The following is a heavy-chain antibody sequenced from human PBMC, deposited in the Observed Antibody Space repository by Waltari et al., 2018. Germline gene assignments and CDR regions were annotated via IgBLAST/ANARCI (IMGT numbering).Heavy chain of an antibody. Sequence: EVQLLESGGGLVLPGGSLGLSCVASGFTFSSYAMSWVRQAPGKGLEWVSTISGSGDHTYYADSVKGRFTISRDSSRNTLFLQMNSLRAEDTAVYYCAKDKMGDYYFDYWGQGALVTVSS. J-gene: IGHJ4*02. D-gene: IGHD2-21*02. CDR2: ISGSGDHT. CDR1: GFTFSSYA. CDR3: AKDKMGDYYFDY. V-gene: IGHV3-23*01.